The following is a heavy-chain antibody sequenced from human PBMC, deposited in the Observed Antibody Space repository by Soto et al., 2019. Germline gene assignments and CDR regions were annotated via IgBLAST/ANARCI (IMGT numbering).Heavy chain of an antibody. D-gene: IGHD3-22*01. CDR1: GYTFTSYG. Sequence: QVQLVQSGAEVKKPGASVKVSCKASGYTFTSYGISWVRQAPGQGLEWMGWISAYNGNTNYAQKLQGRVTMTTDTSTRTAYMELRSLRSDDTAVYYCARDRYNTMIVVVISDAFDIWGQGTMVTVSS. V-gene: IGHV1-18*01. J-gene: IGHJ3*02. CDR2: ISAYNGNT. CDR3: ARDRYNTMIVVVISDAFDI.